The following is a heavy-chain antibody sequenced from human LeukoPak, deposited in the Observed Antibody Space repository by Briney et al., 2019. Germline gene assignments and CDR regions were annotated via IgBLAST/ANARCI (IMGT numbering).Heavy chain of an antibody. Sequence: SSETLSLTCTVSGGSIGTYYWSWVRQSPGTGLEWIGYIYVTGTRYNPYLQSRVTISVDRSRNQFFLKMTSVTAADTAVYYCARHIGGGIEDMDVWGRGTKVTVSS. CDR2: IYVTGT. CDR1: GGSIGTYY. J-gene: IGHJ6*03. D-gene: IGHD3-16*02. CDR3: ARHIGGGIEDMDV. V-gene: IGHV4-59*08.